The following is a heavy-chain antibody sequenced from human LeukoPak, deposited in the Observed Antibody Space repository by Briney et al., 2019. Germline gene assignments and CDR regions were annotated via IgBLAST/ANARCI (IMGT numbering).Heavy chain of an antibody. D-gene: IGHD2-2*01. V-gene: IGHV3-23*01. CDR3: AKESGYAPPGWFDP. CDR2: IRGTGGIT. Sequence: GGSLRLSCAASGFTFSNYAMSWVRQAPGKGLEWVPAIRGTGGITYYAESVKGRFTISRDNSKNTLYLQMNSLRVEDTAAYYCAKESGYAPPGWFDPWGQGTLVTVSS. J-gene: IGHJ5*02. CDR1: GFTFSNYA.